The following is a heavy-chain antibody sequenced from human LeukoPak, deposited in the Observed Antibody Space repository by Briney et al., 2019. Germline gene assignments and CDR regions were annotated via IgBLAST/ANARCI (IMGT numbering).Heavy chain of an antibody. CDR1: YGSISNYY. Sequence: PSETLSLTCTVSYGSISNYYWSWIRQRPGKGLEWIGYIYYRGITHYNPSLKSRVTISVDTSRNQFSLKLSSVTAADTAVYYCARGRRYSDYYDSTSPFDSWGQGTLVTVSS. V-gene: IGHV4-59*08. J-gene: IGHJ4*02. D-gene: IGHD3-22*01. CDR3: ARGRRYSDYYDSTSPFDS. CDR2: IYYRGIT.